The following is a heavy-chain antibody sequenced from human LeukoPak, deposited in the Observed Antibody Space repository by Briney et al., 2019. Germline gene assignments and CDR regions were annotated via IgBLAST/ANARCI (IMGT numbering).Heavy chain of an antibody. CDR2: INHSGST. D-gene: IGHD3-22*01. CDR1: GGSFSGYY. Sequence: PSETLSLTCAGYGGSFSGYYWSWIRQPPGKGLEWIGEINHSGSTNYNPSLKSRVTISVDTSKNQFSLKLSSVTAADTAVYYCARRPYYYDSSGYHGDDYWGQGTLVTVSS. CDR3: ARRPYYYDSSGYHGDDY. J-gene: IGHJ4*02. V-gene: IGHV4-34*01.